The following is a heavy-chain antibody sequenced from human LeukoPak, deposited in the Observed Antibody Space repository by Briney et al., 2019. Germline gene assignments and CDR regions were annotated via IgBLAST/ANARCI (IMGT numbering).Heavy chain of an antibody. CDR1: GFTFSSYA. Sequence: PGGSLRLSCAASGFTFSSYAMTWVRQAPGKGLEWVAVIWYDGSNKYYADSVKGRFTISRDNSKNTLYLQMNSLRAEDTAVYYCAKAPTYYDFWRFDPWGQGTLVTVSS. D-gene: IGHD3-3*01. V-gene: IGHV3-33*06. CDR3: AKAPTYYDFWRFDP. CDR2: IWYDGSNK. J-gene: IGHJ5*02.